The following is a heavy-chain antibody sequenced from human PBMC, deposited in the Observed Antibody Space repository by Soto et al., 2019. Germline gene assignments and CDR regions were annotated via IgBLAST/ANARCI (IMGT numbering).Heavy chain of an antibody. CDR2: IYWDDDK. J-gene: IGHJ4*02. D-gene: IGHD6-13*01. Sequence: GLDLEWLALIYWDDDKRYSPSLKSRLTITKGTSKNQVVLTMTNMDPVDTATYYCAHRPDSGTWTDGRDYWGQGTLVTVSS. CDR3: AHRPDSGTWTDGRDY. V-gene: IGHV2-5*02.